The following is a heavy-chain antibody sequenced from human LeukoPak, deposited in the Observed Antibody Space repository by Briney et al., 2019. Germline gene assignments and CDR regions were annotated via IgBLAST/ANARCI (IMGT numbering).Heavy chain of an antibody. J-gene: IGHJ4*02. D-gene: IGHD6-6*01. CDR1: GFTFSSYS. CDR2: ISSSSSYI. V-gene: IGHV3-21*01. Sequence: GGSLRLSCAASGFTFSSYSMNWVRQAPGKGLEWVSSISSSSSYIYYADSVKGRFTISRDNAKYSLYLQMNSLRAEDTAVYYCARGGAARPIDYWGQGTLVTVSS. CDR3: ARGGAARPIDY.